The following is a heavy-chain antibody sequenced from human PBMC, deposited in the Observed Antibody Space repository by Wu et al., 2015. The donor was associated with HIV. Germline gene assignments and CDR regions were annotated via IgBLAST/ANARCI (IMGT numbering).Heavy chain of an antibody. J-gene: IGHJ5*02. D-gene: IGHD3-10*01. CDR3: ARGRFNDLMVRGSSSVVRP. CDR2: MNPNSGNT. CDR1: GYTFTSYD. V-gene: IGHV1-8*01. Sequence: QVQLVQSGAEVKKPGASVKVSCKASGYTFTSYDINWVRQATGQGLEWMGWMNPNSGNTGYTQKFQGRVTMTRDTSISTAYMELSSLRSEDTAVYYCARGRFNDLMVRGSSSVVRPWGQGTLSPSPQ.